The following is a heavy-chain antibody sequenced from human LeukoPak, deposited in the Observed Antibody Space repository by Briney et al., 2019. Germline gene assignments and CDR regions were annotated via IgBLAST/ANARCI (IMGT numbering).Heavy chain of an antibody. CDR1: EFTFSSYG. J-gene: IGHJ4*02. V-gene: IGHV3-30*18. D-gene: IGHD5-18*01. CDR2: ISYDGSNK. Sequence: GGSLRLSCAASEFTFSSYGMHWVRQAPGKGLEWVAVISYDGSNKYYADSVKGRFTISRDNSKNTLYLQMNSLRAEDTAVYYCAKTWIQLWSPDYWGQGTLVTVSS. CDR3: AKTWIQLWSPDY.